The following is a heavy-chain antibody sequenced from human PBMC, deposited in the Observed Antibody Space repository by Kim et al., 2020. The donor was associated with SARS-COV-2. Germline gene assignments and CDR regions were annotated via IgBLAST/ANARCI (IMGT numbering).Heavy chain of an antibody. CDR3: ARSQPYSGSYYYYMDY. D-gene: IGHD1-26*01. CDR1: GFTFSSYS. J-gene: IGHJ6*03. Sequence: GGSLRLSCAASGFTFSSYSMNWVRQAPGKGLEWVSSISSSSSSIYSAASVKGRFTISRDNAKNSLLLQMNSRRAEDTAVYYSARSQPYSGSYYYYMDYWGKGTTVTVSS. CDR2: ISSSSSSI. V-gene: IGHV3-21*01.